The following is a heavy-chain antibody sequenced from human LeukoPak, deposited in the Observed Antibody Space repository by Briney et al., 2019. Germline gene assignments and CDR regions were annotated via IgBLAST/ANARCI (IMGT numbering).Heavy chain of an antibody. CDR1: GFIFRSYS. Sequence: PGGSLRLSCAASGFIFRSYSMNWVRQAPGKGLEWVSSISSRSSYIDYADSLKGRFTISRDNAKNSLYLQMNSLRAEDTAVYYCARGKEPVAGSLSHFDYWGQGTLVTVSS. D-gene: IGHD6-19*01. J-gene: IGHJ4*02. CDR2: ISSRSSYI. V-gene: IGHV3-21*01. CDR3: ARGKEPVAGSLSHFDY.